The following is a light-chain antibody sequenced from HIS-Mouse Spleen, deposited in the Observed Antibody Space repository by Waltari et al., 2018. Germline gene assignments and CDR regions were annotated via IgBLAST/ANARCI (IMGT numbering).Light chain of an antibody. J-gene: IGLJ3*02. CDR1: SRDDGSYNL. Sequence: QSALTQPASVSGSPGQSITISCTGTSRDDGSYNLIPWYQQHPGKAPKLMIYEGSKRPSGVSNRFSGSKSGNTASLTISGLQAEDEADYYCCSYAGSSTYWVFGGGTKLTVL. CDR3: CSYAGSSTYWV. CDR2: EGS. V-gene: IGLV2-23*01.